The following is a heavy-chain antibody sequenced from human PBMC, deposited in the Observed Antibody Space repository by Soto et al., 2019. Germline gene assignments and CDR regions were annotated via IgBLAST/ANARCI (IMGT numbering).Heavy chain of an antibody. Sequence: GGSLRLSCAASGFTFSSYGMHWVRQAPGKGLEWVAVIWYHGSNKYYADSVKGRFTISRDNSKNTLYLQMNSLRAEDTAVYYCARVQGYCGGDCYDIDYWGQGTLVTVSS. CDR2: IWYHGSNK. CDR3: ARVQGYCGGDCYDIDY. CDR1: GFTFSSYG. V-gene: IGHV3-33*01. D-gene: IGHD2-21*01. J-gene: IGHJ4*02.